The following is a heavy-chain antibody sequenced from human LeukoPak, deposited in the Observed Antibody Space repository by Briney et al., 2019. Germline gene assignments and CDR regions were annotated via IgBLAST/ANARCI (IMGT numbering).Heavy chain of an antibody. Sequence: GGSLRLSCVASGFTFSSYWMSWVRQAPGKGLEWVANIKQDGSDKYYVDSVKGRFTISRDNAKSSLYLQMNSLRAEDTAVYYCAKEVPVVVTACYYDHWGQGTLVTVSS. D-gene: IGHD2-21*02. J-gene: IGHJ4*02. CDR3: AKEVPVVVTACYYDH. CDR2: IKQDGSDK. CDR1: GFTFSSYW. V-gene: IGHV3-7*03.